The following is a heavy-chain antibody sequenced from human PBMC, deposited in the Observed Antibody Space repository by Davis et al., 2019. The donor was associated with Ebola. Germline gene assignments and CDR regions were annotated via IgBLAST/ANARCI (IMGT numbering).Heavy chain of an antibody. CDR2: IKQDGSEK. J-gene: IGHJ5*02. V-gene: IGHV3-7*01. CDR3: ARGVMDDWFLGWFDP. Sequence: GGSLRLSCAASGFTFDDYAMTWVRQAPGKGLEWVANIKQDGSEKYYVDSVKGRFTISRDNAKNSLYLQMNSLRAEDTAVYYCARGVMDDWFLGWFDPWGQGTLVTASS. D-gene: IGHD3-9*01. CDR1: GFTFDDYA.